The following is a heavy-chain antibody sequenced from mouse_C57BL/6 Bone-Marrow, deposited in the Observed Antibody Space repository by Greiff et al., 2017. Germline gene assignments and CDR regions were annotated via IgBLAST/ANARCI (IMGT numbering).Heavy chain of an antibody. D-gene: IGHD2-3*01. CDR2: IHPNSGST. J-gene: IGHJ2*01. CDR3: ARWLLCRDYFDY. Sequence: VQLQQPGAELVKPGASVKLSCKASGYTFTSYWMHWVKQRPGQGLEWIGMIHPNSGSTNYNEKFKSKATLTVDKSSSPAYMQLSSLTSEDSAVYYCARWLLCRDYFDYWGQGTTLTVSS. V-gene: IGHV1-64*01. CDR1: GYTFTSYW.